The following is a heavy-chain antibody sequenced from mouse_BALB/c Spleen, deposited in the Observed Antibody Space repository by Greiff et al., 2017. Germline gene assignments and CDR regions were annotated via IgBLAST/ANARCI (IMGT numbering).Heavy chain of an antibody. V-gene: IGHV5-9-4*01. D-gene: IGHD4-1*01. CDR3: ARGMGGGND. CDR2: ISSGGSYT. Sequence: EVHLVESGGGLVKPGGSLKLSCAASGFTFSSYAMSWVRQSPEKRLEWVAEISSGGSYTYYPDTVTGRFTISRDNAKNTLYLEMSSLRSEDTAMYYCARGMGGGNDWGQGTTLTVSS. J-gene: IGHJ2*01. CDR1: GFTFSSYA.